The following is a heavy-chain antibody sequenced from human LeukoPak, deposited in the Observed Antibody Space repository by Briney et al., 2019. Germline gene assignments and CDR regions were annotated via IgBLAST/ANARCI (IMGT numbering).Heavy chain of an antibody. CDR2: INHSGST. CDR3: ARSREATTSSGWFDP. V-gene: IGHV4-34*01. J-gene: IGHJ5*02. D-gene: IGHD5-24*01. CDR1: GGSFSGYY. Sequence: SETLSLTCAVYGGSFSGYYWSWIRQPPGEGLEWIGEINHSGSTNYNPSLKSRVTISVDTSKNQFSLKLSSVTAADTAVYYCARSREATTSSGWFDPWGQGTLVTVSS.